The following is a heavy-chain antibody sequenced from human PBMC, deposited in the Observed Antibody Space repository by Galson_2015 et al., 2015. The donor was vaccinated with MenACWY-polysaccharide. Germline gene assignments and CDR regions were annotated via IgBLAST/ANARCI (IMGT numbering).Heavy chain of an antibody. Sequence: SETLSLTCTVSHASISSSYWSWIRQSADKGLEYIGRIHAAGSTAYNPSFRSRVAMSVDLPRNKFSLRLASVTASDTAIYYCARRGVDNRCFDLWGRGPLLIVAS. CDR3: ARRGVDNRCFDL. CDR1: HASISSSY. V-gene: IGHV4-4*07. CDR2: IHAAGST. J-gene: IGHJ2*01. D-gene: IGHD1-1*01.